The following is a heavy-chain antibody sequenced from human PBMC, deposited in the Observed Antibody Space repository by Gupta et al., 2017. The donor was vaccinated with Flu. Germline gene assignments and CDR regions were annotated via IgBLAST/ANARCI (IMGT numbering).Heavy chain of an antibody. V-gene: IGHV3-30*03. Sequence: FIFGSYGMHGVRQAPGKGLEWLTVMSNDGSNKYYADSVRGRFTISRDNSKNTLFLQMNSLRTEDTAVDYCARDSGWRYFDYWGQGTLVTVSS. CDR2: MSNDGSNK. J-gene: IGHJ4*02. CDR1: FIFGSYG. D-gene: IGHD2-15*01. CDR3: ARDSGWRYFDY.